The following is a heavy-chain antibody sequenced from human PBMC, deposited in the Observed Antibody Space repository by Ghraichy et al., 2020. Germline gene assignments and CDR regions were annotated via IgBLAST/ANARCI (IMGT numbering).Heavy chain of an antibody. V-gene: IGHV4-59*08. Sequence: SETLSLTCTVSGGSISSYYWSWIRQPPGKGLEWIGYIYYSGSTNYNPSLKSRVTISVDTSKNQFSLKLSSVTAADTAVYYCARRMYSSSSGPYDAFDIWGQGTMVTVSS. CDR2: IYYSGST. CDR3: ARRMYSSSSGPYDAFDI. J-gene: IGHJ3*02. D-gene: IGHD6-6*01. CDR1: GGSISSYY.